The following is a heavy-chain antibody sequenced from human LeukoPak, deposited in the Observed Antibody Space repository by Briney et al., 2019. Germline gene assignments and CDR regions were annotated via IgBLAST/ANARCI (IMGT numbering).Heavy chain of an antibody. J-gene: IGHJ4*02. CDR2: ISSSSSYI. CDR3: ARDSVYGDYVFDY. V-gene: IGHV3-21*01. Sequence: PGGSLRLSCAASGFTLSSYSMNWVRQAPGKGLEWVSSISSSSSYIYYADSVKGRFTISRDNAKNSLYLQMNSLRAEDTAVYYCARDSVYGDYVFDYWGQGTLVTVSS. CDR1: GFTLSSYS. D-gene: IGHD4-17*01.